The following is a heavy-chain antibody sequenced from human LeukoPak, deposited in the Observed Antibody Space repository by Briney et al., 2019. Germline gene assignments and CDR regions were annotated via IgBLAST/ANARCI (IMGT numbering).Heavy chain of an antibody. Sequence: PGGSLRLSCAASGFTFSDYYMSWIRQAPGKGLEWVSGITGSGDSTYYADSVKGRFTISRDNSESTLFLQMNSLRAEDTAVYHCARGKGRGYNHTHLDYWGQGTLVTVSS. J-gene: IGHJ4*02. D-gene: IGHD5-18*01. CDR1: GFTFSDYY. V-gene: IGHV3-23*01. CDR2: ITGSGDST. CDR3: ARGKGRGYNHTHLDY.